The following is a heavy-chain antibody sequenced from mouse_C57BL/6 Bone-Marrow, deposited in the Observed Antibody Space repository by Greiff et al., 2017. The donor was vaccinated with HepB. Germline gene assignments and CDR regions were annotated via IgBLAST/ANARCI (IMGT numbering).Heavy chain of an antibody. D-gene: IGHD2-4*01. CDR1: GYSITNCNHW. CDR2: ISSSGST. J-gene: IGHJ2*01. CDR3: ARDYDYDEAGVGY. Sequence: ESGPALVKPSQTVSLTCTVTGYSITNCNHWWNWIRQVSGSKLEWIGYISSSGSTDSTPSLKSRIAITRATSKNQLFLQLNSVTTEEIATYDCARDYDYDEAGVGYWGQGTTLTVSS. V-gene: IGHV3-4*01.